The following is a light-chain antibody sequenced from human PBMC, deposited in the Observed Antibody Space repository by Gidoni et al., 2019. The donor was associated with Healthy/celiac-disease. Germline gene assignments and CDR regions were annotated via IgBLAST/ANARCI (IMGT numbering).Light chain of an antibody. CDR2: DAS. CDR1: QIVGSY. CDR3: QQRSNSLT. J-gene: IGKJ5*01. Sequence: EIVLTQSPATLSLSPGERAALSCRASQIVGSYLAWYQQKPGQAPRLLIYDASNRATGIPVRFSGSGSGTDFTLTISSLEPEDFAVYYCQQRSNSLTFGQGTRLEIK. V-gene: IGKV3-11*01.